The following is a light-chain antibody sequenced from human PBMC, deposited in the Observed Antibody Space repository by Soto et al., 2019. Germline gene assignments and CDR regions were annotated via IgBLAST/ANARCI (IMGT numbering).Light chain of an antibody. V-gene: IGKV3-15*01. J-gene: IGKJ1*01. CDR3: QQYNNRRT. CDR1: QSVSSN. CDR2: GAS. Sequence: EIVMTQSPATLSVSPGERATLSCRASQSVSSNLAWYQQTHGQAPRLLIYGASTRATGIPVRFSGVGSGTDFTLTTSSLQCDDFAVYFGQQYNNRRTFGQGTKVES.